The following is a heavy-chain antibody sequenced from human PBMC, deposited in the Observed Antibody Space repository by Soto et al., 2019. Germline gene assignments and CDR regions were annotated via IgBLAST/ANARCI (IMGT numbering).Heavy chain of an antibody. J-gene: IGHJ6*02. D-gene: IGHD3-10*01. Sequence: GGSLRLSCAASGVTFNNFWMHWVRQVPGKGLVWISRINNDGSSRSYADSVKGRFTISRDNAKNTLFLQMNSLRAEDTAVYYCARDRWGGGRDMDVWGQGTTVTVSS. CDR2: INNDGSSR. CDR3: ARDRWGGGRDMDV. V-gene: IGHV3-74*01. CDR1: GVTFNNFW.